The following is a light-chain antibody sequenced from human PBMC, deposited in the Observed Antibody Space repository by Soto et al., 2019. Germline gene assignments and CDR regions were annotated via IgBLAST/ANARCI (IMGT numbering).Light chain of an antibody. V-gene: IGKV1-9*01. CDR2: AAS. Sequence: DIQLTQSPSFLSASVGDRVTITCRASQGISSYLAWYQQKPGKAPKLLIYAASTLQSGVPSRFSGSGSGTEFTLTISSLQAEDFATYYCQQLNSYRTFGQGTKVEIK. CDR1: QGISSY. J-gene: IGKJ1*01. CDR3: QQLNSYRT.